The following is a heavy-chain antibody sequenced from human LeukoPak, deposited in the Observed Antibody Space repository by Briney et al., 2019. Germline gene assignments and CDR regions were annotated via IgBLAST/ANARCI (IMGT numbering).Heavy chain of an antibody. CDR2: INHIGST. D-gene: IGHD3-3*01. J-gene: IGHJ6*02. CDR3: ARGSRLRFLEWPPGYYGMDV. CDR1: GGSFSGYY. V-gene: IGHV4-34*01. Sequence: SETLSLTCAVYGGSFSGYYSSWIRQPPGKGLEWIGEINHIGSTNYNPSLKSRVTISVDTSKNQFSLKLSSVTAADTAVYYCARGSRLRFLEWPPGYYGMDVWGQGTTVTVSS.